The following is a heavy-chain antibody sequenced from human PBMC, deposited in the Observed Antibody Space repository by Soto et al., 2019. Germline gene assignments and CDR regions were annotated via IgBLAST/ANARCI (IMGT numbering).Heavy chain of an antibody. CDR3: VKDSYYDFWGGYYFRTTSTKKLDY. J-gene: IGHJ4*02. CDR1: GFTFSSYA. D-gene: IGHD3-3*01. CDR2: ISSNGGST. V-gene: IGHV3-64D*08. Sequence: PGGSLRLSCSASGFTFSSYAMHWVRQAPGKGLEYVSAISSNGGSTYYADSVKGRFTISRDNSKNTLYLQMSSLRAEDTAVYYCVKDSYYDFWGGYYFRTTSTKKLDYWGQGT.